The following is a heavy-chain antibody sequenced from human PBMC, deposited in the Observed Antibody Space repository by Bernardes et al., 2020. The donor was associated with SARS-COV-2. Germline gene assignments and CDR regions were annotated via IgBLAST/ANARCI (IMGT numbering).Heavy chain of an antibody. J-gene: IGHJ4*02. D-gene: IGHD3-3*01. CDR3: ARRGLDFWSGYIDY. V-gene: IGHV3-48*03. Sequence: GGSLILSCAASGFTFSSYEMNWVRQAPGKGLEWVSYISSSGSTIYYADSVKGRFTISRDNAKNSLYLQMNSLRAEDTAVYYCARRGLDFWSGYIDYWGQGTLVTVSS. CDR2: ISSSGSTI. CDR1: GFTFSSYE.